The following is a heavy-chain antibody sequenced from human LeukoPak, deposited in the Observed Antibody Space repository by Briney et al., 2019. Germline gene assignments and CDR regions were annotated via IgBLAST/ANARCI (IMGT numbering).Heavy chain of an antibody. V-gene: IGHV4-59*01. D-gene: IGHD1-20*01. CDR1: GGSISSYY. Sequence: SETLSLTCTVSGGSISSYYWCWIRQPPGGGLEWIASIYYSGSTNYNPSLRSRVTISVDTSKHQFSLNLSSVTAADTAVYYCARSDNWNYFDYWGQGTLVTVSS. CDR3: ARSDNWNYFDY. CDR2: IYYSGST. J-gene: IGHJ4*02.